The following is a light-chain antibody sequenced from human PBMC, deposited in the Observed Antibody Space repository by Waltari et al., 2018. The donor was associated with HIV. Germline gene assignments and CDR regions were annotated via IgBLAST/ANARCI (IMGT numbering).Light chain of an antibody. V-gene: IGKV1-39*01. Sequence: DIQMTQSPSSLSTSVGDRVTITCRANQNINIYLNWYQQKPGKAPKLLNYAASSLQSGIPSRFSGSGSWTDFTLTISNLQPKDFATYYCQQSYSTPRSFGQGTKVEIK. CDR1: QNINIY. CDR2: AAS. CDR3: QQSYSTPRS. J-gene: IGKJ1*01.